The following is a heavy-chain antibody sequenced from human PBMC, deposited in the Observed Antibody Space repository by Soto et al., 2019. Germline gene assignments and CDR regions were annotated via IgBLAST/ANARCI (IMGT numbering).Heavy chain of an antibody. Sequence: SETLSLTCTVSGGSVTSGRYNWTWIRQPPGKGLEWIGYMYSSGSTSYDPSLKSRVTISVDTSKNQFSLTLISVTAADTAVYYCARLLGFGDDFWGQGTLVTVSS. V-gene: IGHV4-61*01. CDR3: ARLLGFGDDF. CDR2: MYSSGST. CDR1: GGSVTSGRYN. J-gene: IGHJ4*02. D-gene: IGHD3-10*01.